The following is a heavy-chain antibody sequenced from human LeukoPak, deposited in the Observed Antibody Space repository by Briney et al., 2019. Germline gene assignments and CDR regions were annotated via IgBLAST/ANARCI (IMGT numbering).Heavy chain of an antibody. D-gene: IGHD3-16*01. Sequence: AGGSLRLSCAASGFTFSSYSMNWVRQAPGNGLEWVSSISSSSSYIYYADSGKGRFTISRDNAKHSLYLQMSSLRAEDTAVYYCAVGDEFSSDDYWGQGTLVTVSS. V-gene: IGHV3-21*01. CDR1: GFTFSSYS. CDR3: AVGDEFSSDDY. CDR2: ISSSSSYI. J-gene: IGHJ4*02.